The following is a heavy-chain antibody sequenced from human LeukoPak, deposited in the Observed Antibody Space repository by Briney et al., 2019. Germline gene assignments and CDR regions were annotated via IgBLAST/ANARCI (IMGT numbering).Heavy chain of an antibody. CDR3: AKDLRVWGSYRPDAFDI. Sequence: SGRSLRLSCAASGFTFSSYGMHWVRQAPGKGLEWVAVISYDGSNKYYADSVKGRFTISRDNSKNTLYLQMNSLRAEDTAVYYCAKDLRVWGSYRPDAFDIWGQGTMVTVSS. D-gene: IGHD3-16*02. J-gene: IGHJ3*02. CDR1: GFTFSSYG. CDR2: ISYDGSNK. V-gene: IGHV3-30*18.